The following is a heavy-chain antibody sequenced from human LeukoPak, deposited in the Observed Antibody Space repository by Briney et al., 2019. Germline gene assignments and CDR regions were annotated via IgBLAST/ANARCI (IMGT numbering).Heavy chain of an antibody. J-gene: IGHJ4*02. CDR1: GFTFSDYY. CDR3: ARVSGNYQFDY. V-gene: IGHV3-11*04. D-gene: IGHD1-26*01. Sequence: GGSLRLSCAASGFTFSDYYMSWVRQAPGKGLEWVSYISSSGSTIYYADSVKGRFTISRDNSKNTLYLQMNSLRPEDTAVYYCARVSGNYQFDYWGQGTLVTVSS. CDR2: ISSSGSTI.